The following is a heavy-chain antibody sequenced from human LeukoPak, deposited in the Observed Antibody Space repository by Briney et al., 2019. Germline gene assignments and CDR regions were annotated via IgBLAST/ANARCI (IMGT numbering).Heavy chain of an antibody. CDR3: ARGYVPYGDYVYWFGP. CDR2: INTNTGNP. CDR1: GNTFTSYA. J-gene: IGHJ5*02. D-gene: IGHD4-17*01. V-gene: IGHV7-4-1*02. Sequence: ASVKVSCKASGNTFTSYAMNWVRQAPGQGLEWMGWINTNTGNPTYAQAFTGRFVLSLDTSVSTAYLQINSLRAEDTAVYYCARGYVPYGDYVYWFGPWGQGTLVTVSS.